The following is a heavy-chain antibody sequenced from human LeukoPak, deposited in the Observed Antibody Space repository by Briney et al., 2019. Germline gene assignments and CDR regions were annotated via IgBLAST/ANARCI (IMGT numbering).Heavy chain of an antibody. V-gene: IGHV4-31*03. CDR2: IYYSGST. CDR3: ARDGMRATGY. J-gene: IGHJ4*02. Sequence: PSETLSLTCTVSGGSVSSGSYYWSWIRQHPGKGLEWIGYIYYSGSTYYNPSLKSRVTISVDTSKNQFSLKLSSVTAADTAVYYCARDGMRATGYWGQGTLVTVSS. D-gene: IGHD1-26*01. CDR1: GGSVSSGSYY.